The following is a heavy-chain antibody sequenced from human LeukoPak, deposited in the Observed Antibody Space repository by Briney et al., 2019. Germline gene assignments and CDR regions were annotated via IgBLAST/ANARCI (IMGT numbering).Heavy chain of an antibody. J-gene: IGHJ1*01. CDR2: IYYSGTT. CDR3: ARGKGYFQY. Sequence: SETLSLTCTVSGGSISTYYWSWIRQPPGKGLEWIGYIYYSGTTNYNPSLQSRVSISVDTSKNQSSLKLSSVTAADTAIYYCARGKGYFQYWGQGTLVTVSS. V-gene: IGHV4-59*01. CDR1: GGSISTYY.